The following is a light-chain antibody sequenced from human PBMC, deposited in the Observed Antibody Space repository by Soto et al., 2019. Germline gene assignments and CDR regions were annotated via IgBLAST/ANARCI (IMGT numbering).Light chain of an antibody. CDR1: SGHSSNI. J-gene: IGLJ3*02. V-gene: IGLV4-60*02. CDR2: LEGSGNY. CDR3: ETWGSNTRV. Sequence: QAVVTQSSSASASLGSSVKLTCTLSSGHSSNIIAWHQQQPGKAPRYLMKLEGSGNYNKGSGVPDRFSGSSSGADRYLTISNLQFEDEADYYCETWGSNTRVFGGGTKLTVL.